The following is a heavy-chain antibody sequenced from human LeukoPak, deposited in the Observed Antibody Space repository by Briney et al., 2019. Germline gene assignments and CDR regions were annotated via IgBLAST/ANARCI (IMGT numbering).Heavy chain of an antibody. Sequence: GASVKVSCKASGYTFTSYGISWVRQAPGQGLEWMGGIIPIFGTANYAQKFQGRVTITADESTSTAYMELSSLRSEDTAVYYCARDRSGSYFHLFDYWGQGTLVTVSS. CDR3: ARDRSGSYFHLFDY. CDR1: GYTFTSYG. CDR2: IIPIFGTA. J-gene: IGHJ4*02. V-gene: IGHV1-69*13. D-gene: IGHD1-26*01.